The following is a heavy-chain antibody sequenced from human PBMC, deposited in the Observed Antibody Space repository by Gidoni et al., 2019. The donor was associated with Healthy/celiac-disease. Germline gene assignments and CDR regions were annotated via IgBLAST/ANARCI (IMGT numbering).Heavy chain of an antibody. Sequence: QVQLVQSGAEVKKPGASVKVSCKASGYTFTSYAMHWVRQAPGQRLEWMGWINAGNGNTKYSQKFQGRVTITRDTSASTAYMELSSLRSEDTAVYYCARAPRTKLVVPYYFDYWGQGTLVTVSS. J-gene: IGHJ4*02. D-gene: IGHD1-1*01. V-gene: IGHV1-3*01. CDR1: GYTFTSYA. CDR2: INAGNGNT. CDR3: ARAPRTKLVVPYYFDY.